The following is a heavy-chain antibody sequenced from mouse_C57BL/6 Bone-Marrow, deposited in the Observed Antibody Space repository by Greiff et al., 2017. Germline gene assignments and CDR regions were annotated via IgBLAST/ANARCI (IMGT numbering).Heavy chain of an antibody. Sequence: QVQLQQSGAELARPGASVKMSCKASGYTFTSYTMHWVKQRPGQGLEWIGYINPSSGYTKYNQKFKDKATLTADKSSSTAYMQLSSLTSEDSAVYYCAKGHGNPWYFDVWGTGTTVTVSS. CDR1: GYTFTSYT. D-gene: IGHD2-1*01. CDR3: AKGHGNPWYFDV. V-gene: IGHV1-4*01. CDR2: INPSSGYT. J-gene: IGHJ1*03.